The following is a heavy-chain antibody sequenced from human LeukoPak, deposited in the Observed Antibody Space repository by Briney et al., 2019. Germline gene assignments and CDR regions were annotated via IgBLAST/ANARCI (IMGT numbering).Heavy chain of an antibody. CDR3: ARDPTYYYDSSGYYGYFDY. Sequence: GGSLRLSCAASGFTFSSYSMNWVRRAPGKGLEWVSYISSSSSTIYYADSVKGRFTISRDNAKNSLYLQMNSLRAEDTAVYYCARDPTYYYDSSGYYGYFDYWGQGTLVTVSS. V-gene: IGHV3-48*01. CDR1: GFTFSSYS. J-gene: IGHJ4*02. D-gene: IGHD3-22*01. CDR2: ISSSSSTI.